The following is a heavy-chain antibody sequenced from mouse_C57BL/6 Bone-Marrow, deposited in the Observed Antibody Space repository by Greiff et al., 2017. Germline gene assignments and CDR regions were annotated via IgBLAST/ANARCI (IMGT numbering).Heavy chain of an antibody. CDR2: INPGSGGT. CDR3: ARELRPYYFDY. V-gene: IGHV1-54*01. CDR1: GYAFTNYL. J-gene: IGHJ2*01. D-gene: IGHD1-1*01. Sequence: VQLQQSGAELVRPGTSVKVSCKASGYAFTNYLIEWVKQRPGQGLEWIGVINPGSGGTNYNEKFKGKATLTADKSSSTAYMQLSSLTSEDSAVYLCARELRPYYFDYWGQGTTLTVSS.